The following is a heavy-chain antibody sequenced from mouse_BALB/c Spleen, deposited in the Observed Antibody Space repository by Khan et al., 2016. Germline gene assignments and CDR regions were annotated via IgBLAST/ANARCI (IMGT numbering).Heavy chain of an antibody. J-gene: IGHJ1*01. V-gene: IGHV10-1*02. D-gene: IGHD2-3*01. Sequence: EVQLVESGGGLVQPKGSLKLSCAASGFTFNTYAMNWVRQAPGKGLEWVARIRSKSNNYATYYADSVKDRFTISRDDSQSMLYLQMNNLQTEDTAMYYCVRRGMGWYFDVWGAGTMVTVSS. CDR1: GFTFNTYA. CDR3: VRRGMGWYFDV. CDR2: IRSKSNNYAT.